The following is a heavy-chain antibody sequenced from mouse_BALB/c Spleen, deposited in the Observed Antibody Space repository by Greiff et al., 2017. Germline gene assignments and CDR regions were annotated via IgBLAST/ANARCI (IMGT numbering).Heavy chain of an antibody. CDR3: AREGSGLY. CDR2: IYPGDGDT. V-gene: IGHV1-82*01. CDR1: GYAFSSSW. Sequence: QVQLQQSGPELVKPGASVKISCKASGYAFSSSWMNWVKQRPGQGLEWIGRIYPGDGDTNYNGKFKGKATLTADKSSSTAYMQLSSLTSVDSAVYFCAREGSGLYWGQGTLVTVSA. J-gene: IGHJ3*01. D-gene: IGHD3-1*01.